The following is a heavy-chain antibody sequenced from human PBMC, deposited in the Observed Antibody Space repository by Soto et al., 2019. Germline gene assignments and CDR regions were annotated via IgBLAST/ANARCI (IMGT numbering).Heavy chain of an antibody. CDR2: ISNSFSDGNT. CDR3: AKVFSPEGGNYFDH. CDR1: GFTFSNYA. V-gene: IGHV3-23*01. Sequence: EVQLLESGGGLVQPGGSLRLSCAASGFTFSNYAMDWVRQAPGKGLEWVSAISNSFSDGNTHYVDSVKGRFTISRDNDKNTVFLEMNRLRAEDTAVYYCAKVFSPEGGNYFDHWGQGTLVTVSS. J-gene: IGHJ4*02.